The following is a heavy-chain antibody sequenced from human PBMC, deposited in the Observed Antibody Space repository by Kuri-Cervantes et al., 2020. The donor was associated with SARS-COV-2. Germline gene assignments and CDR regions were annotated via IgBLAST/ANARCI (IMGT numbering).Heavy chain of an antibody. Sequence: SETLSLTCTVSGGSISSGDYYWNWIRQPAGKGLEWIGRIYSAGDSNYNPSLKSRVTTSLDRSKNQFYLKLTSVTAADTAVYYCARDIVVVPAATLDFGYYYYYMDVWGKGTTVTVSS. J-gene: IGHJ6*03. CDR3: ARDIVVVPAATLDFGYYYYYMDV. D-gene: IGHD2-2*01. CDR2: IYSAGDS. V-gene: IGHV4-61*02. CDR1: GGSISSGDYY.